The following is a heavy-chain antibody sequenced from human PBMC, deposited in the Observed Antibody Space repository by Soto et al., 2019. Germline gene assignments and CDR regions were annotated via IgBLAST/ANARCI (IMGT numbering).Heavy chain of an antibody. CDR2: INAGNGDT. CDR1: GYTFSSYA. J-gene: IGHJ5*02. CDR3: ARDRVVGATLMRWFDP. Sequence: QVQLVQSGAEARKPGTSVKVSCKASGYTFSSYAIHWVRQAPGQRLEWMGWINAGNGDTKYSQKCQGRVIITRVTSASTAYMELSSLRSEDTAVYYCARDRVVGATLMRWFDPWGQGTLVTVSS. D-gene: IGHD1-26*01. V-gene: IGHV1-3*01.